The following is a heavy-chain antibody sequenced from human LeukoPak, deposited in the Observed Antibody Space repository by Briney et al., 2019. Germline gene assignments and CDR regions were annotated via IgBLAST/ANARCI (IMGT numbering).Heavy chain of an antibody. CDR2: IYYSGST. V-gene: IGHV4-39*07. Sequence: SETLSLTCTVSGGSISSSSYYWGWIRQPPGKGLEWIGSIYYSGSTYYNPSLKSRVTISVDTSKNQFSLKLSSVTAADTAVYYCASYIRRQWLVQRLSDIWGQGTMVTVSS. CDR3: ASYIRRQWLVQRLSDI. D-gene: IGHD6-19*01. CDR1: GGSISSSSYY. J-gene: IGHJ3*02.